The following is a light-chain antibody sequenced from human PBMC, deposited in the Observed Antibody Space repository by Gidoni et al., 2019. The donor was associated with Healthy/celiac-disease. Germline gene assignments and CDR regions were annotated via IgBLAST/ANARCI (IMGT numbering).Light chain of an antibody. CDR3: QQLNSYPRT. CDR1: QGISSY. J-gene: IGKJ2*01. Sequence: DIQLTQSPSFLSASVGVRVTITCRASQGISSYLAWYQQKPGKAPKLLIYAASTLQSGVPSRFSGSGSGTELTLTISSLQPEDFATYYCQQLNSYPRTFGQGTKLEIK. V-gene: IGKV1-9*01. CDR2: AAS.